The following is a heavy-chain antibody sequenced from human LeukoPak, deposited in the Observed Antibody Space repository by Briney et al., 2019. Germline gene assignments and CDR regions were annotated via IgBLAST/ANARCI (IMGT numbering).Heavy chain of an antibody. Sequence: GASVKVSCKVSGYTLTELSMHWVRQAPGKGLEWMGGFDPEDGETIYAQKFQGRVTMTEDTSTDTAYMELSSLRSEDTAVYYCATLGWEVVPAATCNSYYYYYMDVWGKGTTVTVSS. CDR3: ATLGWEVVPAATCNSYYYYYMDV. V-gene: IGHV1-24*01. J-gene: IGHJ6*03. CDR2: FDPEDGET. CDR1: GYTLTELS. D-gene: IGHD2-2*01.